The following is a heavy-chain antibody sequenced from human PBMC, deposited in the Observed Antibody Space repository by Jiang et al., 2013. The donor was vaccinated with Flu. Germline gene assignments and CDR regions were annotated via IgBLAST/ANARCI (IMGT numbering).Heavy chain of an antibody. CDR1: GGSISKSSYF. V-gene: IGHV4-39*01. CDR2: IDYSGST. D-gene: IGHD2-15*01. J-gene: IGHJ4*02. CDR3: ASLRHSGIVVVAASFDH. Sequence: GPGLVKPSETLSLTCSVSGGSISKSSYFWGWIRQPPEKGLEWIGSIDYSGSTYYNPSLKSRVIIFVETSKKQFSLKLSSVTAADTAVYYCASLRHSGIVVVAASFDHWGQGTLVTVSS.